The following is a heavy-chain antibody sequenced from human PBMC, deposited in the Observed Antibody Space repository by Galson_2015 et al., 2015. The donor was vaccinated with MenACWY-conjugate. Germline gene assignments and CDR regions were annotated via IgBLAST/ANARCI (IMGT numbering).Heavy chain of an antibody. CDR3: ARGGDTAMAY. Sequence: SETLSLTCAVYGGSFSGYYWSWIRQPPGKGLEWIGEINHSGSTNYNPSLKSRVTISVDTSKNQFSLKLSSVTAADTAVYFCARGGDTAMAYWGQGILVTVSS. CDR2: INHSGST. J-gene: IGHJ4*02. CDR1: GGSFSGYY. V-gene: IGHV4-34*01. D-gene: IGHD5-18*01.